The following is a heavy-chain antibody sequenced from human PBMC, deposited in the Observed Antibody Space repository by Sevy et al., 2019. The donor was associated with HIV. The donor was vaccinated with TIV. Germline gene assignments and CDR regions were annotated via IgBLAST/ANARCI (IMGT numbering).Heavy chain of an antibody. J-gene: IGHJ4*02. CDR3: ATYRSGYFDSSGYYIY. CDR2: IYPDDSDT. D-gene: IGHD3-22*01. Sequence: GESLKISCKGSGYSFTSHWIGWVRHMPGKGLEWMGIIYPDDSDTRYSPSFQGQVTFSAAKSISTAYLQWSSLKASDTAMYYCATYRSGYFDSSGYYIYWGQGTLVTVSS. V-gene: IGHV5-51*01. CDR1: GYSFTSHW.